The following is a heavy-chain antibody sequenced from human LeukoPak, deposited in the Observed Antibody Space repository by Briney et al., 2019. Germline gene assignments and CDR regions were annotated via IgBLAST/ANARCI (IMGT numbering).Heavy chain of an antibody. CDR3: ARDKVVGATYFDY. CDR1: GFTFSNYW. Sequence: GGSLRLSCAASGFTFSNYWMSWVRQAPGKGPEWVANIQQDGSERYYVDSVKGRFTISRDNAKNSLYLQMNSLRAEDTAVYYCARDKVVGATYFDYWGQGTLVTVSS. CDR2: IQQDGSER. D-gene: IGHD1-26*01. V-gene: IGHV3-7*01. J-gene: IGHJ4*02.